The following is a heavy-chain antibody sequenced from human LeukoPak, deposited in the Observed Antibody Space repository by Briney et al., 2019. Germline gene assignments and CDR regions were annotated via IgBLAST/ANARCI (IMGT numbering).Heavy chain of an antibody. CDR3: AKAPVPFRVPEYYFDY. CDR1: GFTFSSYA. Sequence: GGSLRLSCAASGFTFSSYAMNWVRQAPGKGLEWVSAISGSGGSTYYADSVKGRFTISRDNSKNTLYLQMNRLRAEDMAVYYFAKAPVPFRVPEYYFDYWGQGTLVTVSS. D-gene: IGHD3-16*01. CDR2: ISGSGGST. J-gene: IGHJ4*02. V-gene: IGHV3-23*01.